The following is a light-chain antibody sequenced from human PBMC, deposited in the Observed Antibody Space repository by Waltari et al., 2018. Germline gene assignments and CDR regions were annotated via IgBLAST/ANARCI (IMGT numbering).Light chain of an antibody. J-gene: IGLJ1*01. Sequence: SYALTQPPSVSVAPGTTARIPCGGDNIGSYSVHWYQQKPGQAPVLVIFYDSDRPSGSPERFSGANSGNTATLTISSVEAGDEAKYYCHVWHPDMDPGVFGPGTKVSV. CDR2: YDS. V-gene: IGLV3-21*04. CDR1: NIGSYS. CDR3: HVWHPDMDPGV.